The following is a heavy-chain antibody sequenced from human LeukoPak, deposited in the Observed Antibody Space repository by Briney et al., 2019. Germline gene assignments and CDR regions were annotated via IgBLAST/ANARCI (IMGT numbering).Heavy chain of an antibody. Sequence: GGSLRLSCAASGFTFSSYSMNWVRQAPGKGLEWVSSISSSSSYIYYADSVKGRFTISRDNAKNSLYLQMNSLRAEDTAVYYCARWLRELPGFYYYYYMDVWGKGTTVTASS. CDR3: ARWLRELPGFYYYYYMDV. CDR1: GFTFSSYS. J-gene: IGHJ6*03. CDR2: ISSSSSYI. V-gene: IGHV3-21*01. D-gene: IGHD3-10*01.